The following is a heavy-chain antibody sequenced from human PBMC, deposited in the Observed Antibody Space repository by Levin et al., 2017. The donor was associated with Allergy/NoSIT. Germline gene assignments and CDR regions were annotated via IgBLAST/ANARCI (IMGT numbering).Heavy chain of an antibody. Sequence: PGESLKISCAASGFTFSDYWMSWVRQTPGKGLEWVANIRQDGSAKNYVDSVKGRFTISRDNAKNSLYLQMNSLRVEDTAVYYCTRDGRDPHWGQGTLVSVSS. CDR1: GFTFSDYW. D-gene: IGHD1-26*01. CDR2: IRQDGSAK. J-gene: IGHJ4*02. V-gene: IGHV3-7*01. CDR3: TRDGRDPH.